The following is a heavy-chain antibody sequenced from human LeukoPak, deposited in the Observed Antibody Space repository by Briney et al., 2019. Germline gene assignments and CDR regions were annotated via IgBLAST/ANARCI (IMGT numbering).Heavy chain of an antibody. Sequence: GGSLRLSCAASGFTFSNYAMSWVRQAPGKGLEWVSTISGSGGSTFYADSVKGRFTTSRDNSRNTLYLQMNSLRAEDTAIYYCAKDDYSYYAMDVWGRGTTVTVSS. CDR3: AKDDYSYYAMDV. CDR2: ISGSGGST. V-gene: IGHV3-23*01. CDR1: GFTFSNYA. J-gene: IGHJ6*02.